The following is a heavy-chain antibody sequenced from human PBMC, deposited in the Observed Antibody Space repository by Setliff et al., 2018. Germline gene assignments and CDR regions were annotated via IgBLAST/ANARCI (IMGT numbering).Heavy chain of an antibody. CDR2: IIPIFGTA. J-gene: IGHJ4*02. CDR3: ARANSGYSYGNDY. Sequence: SVKVSCKASGGTFSIYTISWVRQAPGQGLEWMGRIIPIFGTANYAQKFQGRVTITADKSTSTAYMELSSLRSEDTAVYYCARANSGYSYGNDYWGQGTLVTVSS. V-gene: IGHV1-69*08. CDR1: GGTFSIYT. D-gene: IGHD5-18*01.